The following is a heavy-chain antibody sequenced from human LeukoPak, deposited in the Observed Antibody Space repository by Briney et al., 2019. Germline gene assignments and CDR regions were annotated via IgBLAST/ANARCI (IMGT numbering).Heavy chain of an antibody. D-gene: IGHD1-1*01. CDR2: IYTSGST. V-gene: IGHV4-4*07. CDR1: GGSISSYY. CDR3: ARVGGAGTTRAFDI. J-gene: IGHJ3*02. Sequence: PSETLSLTCTVSGGSISSYYWSWIRQPAGKGLEWIGRIYTSGSTNYNPSLKSRVTMSVDTSKSQFSLKLSSVTAADTAVYYCARVGGAGTTRAFDIWGQGTMVTVSS.